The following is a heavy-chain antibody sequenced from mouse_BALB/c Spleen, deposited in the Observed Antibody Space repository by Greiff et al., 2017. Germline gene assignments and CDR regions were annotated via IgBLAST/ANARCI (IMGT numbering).Heavy chain of an antibody. CDR3: ARGTTGHYFDY. CDR2: ISSGSSTI. Sequence: EVHLVESGGGLVQPGGSRKLSCAASGFTFSSFGMHWVRQAPEKGLEWVAYISSGSSTIYYADTVKGRFTISRDNPKNTLFLQMTSLRSEDTAMYYCARGTTGHYFDYWGQGTTLTVSS. CDR1: GFTFSSFG. V-gene: IGHV5-17*02. J-gene: IGHJ2*01. D-gene: IGHD2-14*01.